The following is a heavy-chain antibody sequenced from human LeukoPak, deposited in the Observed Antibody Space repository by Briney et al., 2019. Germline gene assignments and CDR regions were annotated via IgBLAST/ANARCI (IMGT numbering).Heavy chain of an antibody. CDR3: ARGIMVAAGVDN. Sequence: PWGSLRLSCAASGFTFSSYAMSWVRQAPGKGLEWVASIKQDGSGKYYVDSVKGRFTISRDNAKNSLYLQMHSLRVEDTAVYYCARGIMVAAGVDNWGQGTLVTVSS. V-gene: IGHV3-7*03. J-gene: IGHJ4*02. CDR1: GFTFSSYA. CDR2: IKQDGSGK. D-gene: IGHD2-8*01.